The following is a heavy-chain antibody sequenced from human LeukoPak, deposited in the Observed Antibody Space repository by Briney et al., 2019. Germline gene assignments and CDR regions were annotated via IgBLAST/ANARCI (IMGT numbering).Heavy chain of an antibody. Sequence: GGSLRLSCAASGFTFSSYGMHWVRHAPGKGLEWVAVIWYDGSNKNYVDSVKGRFTISRDNSKNTLYLQMNSLRAEDTAMYYCARDIYSSGWYYFDYWGQGALVTVSS. CDR2: IWYDGSNK. V-gene: IGHV3-33*01. CDR3: ARDIYSSGWYYFDY. J-gene: IGHJ4*02. D-gene: IGHD6-19*01. CDR1: GFTFSSYG.